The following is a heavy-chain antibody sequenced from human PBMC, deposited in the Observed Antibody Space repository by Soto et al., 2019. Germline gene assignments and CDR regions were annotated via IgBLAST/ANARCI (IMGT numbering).Heavy chain of an antibody. CDR1: GFTFSSFF. CDR3: ARVRGGNNLDV. J-gene: IGHJ6*02. D-gene: IGHD2-15*01. V-gene: IGHV3-7*03. Sequence: GGSLRLSCAASGFTFSSFFMSWVRQAPGNGLEWVANINQAGSENFYVDSVKGRFTISRDNAKNSLYLQMNSLRVEDTAVYYCARVRGGNNLDVWGQGTTVTVSS. CDR2: INQAGSEN.